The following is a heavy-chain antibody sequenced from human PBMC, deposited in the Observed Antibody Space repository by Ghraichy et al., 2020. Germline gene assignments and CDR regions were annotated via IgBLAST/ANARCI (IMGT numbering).Heavy chain of an antibody. V-gene: IGHV3-9*01. D-gene: IGHD3-10*01. J-gene: IGHJ4*02. CDR3: TKARGSSGLPKYYFDF. CDR2: LSWNSGII. Sequence: GGSLRLSCAASGFTFDDYAMHLVRQAPGKGLEWVSGLSWNSGIIQYADSVKGRFTISRDNAKYSLYLQMNGLTAEDTAFYYCTKARGSSGLPKYYFDFWGQGTLVTVSS. CDR1: GFTFDDYA.